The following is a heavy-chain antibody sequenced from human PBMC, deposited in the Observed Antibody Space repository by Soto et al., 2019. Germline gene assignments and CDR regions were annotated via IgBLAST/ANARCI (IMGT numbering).Heavy chain of an antibody. CDR2: IWYDGSNK. CDR1: GFTFSSYG. J-gene: IGHJ4*02. D-gene: IGHD2-21*02. Sequence: QVQLVESGGGVVQPGRSLRLSCAASGFTFSSYGMHWVRQAPGKGLEWVAVIWYDGSNKYYADSVKGRFTISRDNSKNPPYLQMNSLRAEDTAVYYCARGYGGNSYFDYWGQGTLVTVSS. CDR3: ARGYGGNSYFDY. V-gene: IGHV3-33*01.